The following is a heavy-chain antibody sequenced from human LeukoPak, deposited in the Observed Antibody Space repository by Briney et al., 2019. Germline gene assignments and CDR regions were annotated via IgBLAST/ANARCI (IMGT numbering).Heavy chain of an antibody. V-gene: IGHV4-59*01. CDR1: GGSISSYY. D-gene: IGHD3-10*01. J-gene: IGHJ5*02. CDR2: IYYSGST. Sequence: SETLSLTCTVSGGSISSYYWSWIRQPPGKGLEWIGYIYYSGSTNYNPSLKSRVTISVDTSKNQFSLKLSSVTAADTAVYYCARESKRITMVRGARDWFDPWGQGTLVTVSS. CDR3: ARESKRITMVRGARDWFDP.